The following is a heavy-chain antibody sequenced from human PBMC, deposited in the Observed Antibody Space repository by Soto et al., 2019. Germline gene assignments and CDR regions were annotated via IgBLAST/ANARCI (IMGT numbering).Heavy chain of an antibody. CDR1: GFTFSTFA. CDR2: ITGGSGFT. D-gene: IGHD1-26*01. Sequence: LRLSCAASGFTFSTFAMNWVRQAPGKGLELVSGITGGSGFTFYADSVKGRFTISRDDSENTLFLQMSSLRAEDTAKYYCAKSGPTNYYDLWGQGTLVNVSS. V-gene: IGHV3-23*01. J-gene: IGHJ4*02. CDR3: AKSGPTNYYDL.